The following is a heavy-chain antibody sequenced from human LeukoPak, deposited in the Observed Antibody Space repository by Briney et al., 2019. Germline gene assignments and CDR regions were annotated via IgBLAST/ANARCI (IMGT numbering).Heavy chain of an antibody. D-gene: IGHD2-8*01. CDR3: ARRPLDVLMVHTPDAQDY. CDR2: IYYTGST. CDR1: GGSISSSDYY. J-gene: IGHJ4*02. Sequence: KPSETLSLTCTVSGGSISSSDYYWGWVRQPPGKGLEWIGTIYYTGSTYYSPSFKSRVTISEDTSKNQFSLKLSSVTAADTAVYYCARRPLDVLMVHTPDAQDYWGQGTLVTVSS. V-gene: IGHV4-39*01.